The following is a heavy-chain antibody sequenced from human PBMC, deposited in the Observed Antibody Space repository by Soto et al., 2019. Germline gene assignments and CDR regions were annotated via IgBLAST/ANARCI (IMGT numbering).Heavy chain of an antibody. CDR1: GGTFSSYS. V-gene: IGHV1-69*02. D-gene: IGHD3-16*01. Sequence: QVQLVQSGAEVMRPGSSVKVSCKASGGTFSSYSISWVRQAPGQGLEWMGRIIPILGIPDYAQKFQGRVKVTADKTTSTAYMELSSLRSEDTAVYYCARSTEPPPVMGAFDIWGQGTMVTVSS. CDR3: ARSTEPPPVMGAFDI. J-gene: IGHJ3*02. CDR2: IIPILGIP.